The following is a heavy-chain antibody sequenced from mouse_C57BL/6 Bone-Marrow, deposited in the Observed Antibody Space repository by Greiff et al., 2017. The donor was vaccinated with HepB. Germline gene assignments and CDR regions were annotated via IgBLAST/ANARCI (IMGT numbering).Heavy chain of an antibody. Sequence: QVQLKQSGAELAKPGASVKLSCKASGYTLTSYWMHWVKQRPGQGLEWIGYINPSSGYTKYNQKFKDKATLTADKSSSTAYMQLSSLTYEDSAVYYCARSDYSLDFDVWGTGTTVTVSS. CDR3: ARSDYSLDFDV. CDR2: INPSSGYT. V-gene: IGHV1-7*01. J-gene: IGHJ1*03. D-gene: IGHD1-1*01. CDR1: GYTLTSYW.